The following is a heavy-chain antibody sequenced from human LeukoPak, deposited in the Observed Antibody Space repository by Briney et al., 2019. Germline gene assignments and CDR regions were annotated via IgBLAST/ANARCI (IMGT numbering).Heavy chain of an antibody. Sequence: GGSLRLSCAASGFSFSSYNMNWVRQAPGKGLEWMAFIRSDGTNKYYADSVKGRFTISRDNSKNTLYLQMNSLRAEDTAVYYCARILDSAWGELGYWGQGTLVTVSS. V-gene: IGHV3-30*02. CDR1: GFSFSSYN. CDR2: IRSDGTNK. D-gene: IGHD6-19*01. J-gene: IGHJ4*02. CDR3: ARILDSAWGELGY.